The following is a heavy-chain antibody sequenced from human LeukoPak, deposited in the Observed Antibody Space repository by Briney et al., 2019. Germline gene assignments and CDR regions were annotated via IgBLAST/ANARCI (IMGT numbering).Heavy chain of an antibody. J-gene: IGHJ5*02. CDR1: GGSINNYY. V-gene: IGHV4-4*07. Sequence: SETLSLTCTVSGGSINNYYWSWIRQPAGKGLEWIGRIYTSGSTNYNPSLKSRVTMSLDTSKNQFSLKLSSVTAADTAVYYCARHWIWNENWFDPWGQGTLVTVSS. CDR3: ARHWIWNENWFDP. CDR2: IYTSGST. D-gene: IGHD1-1*01.